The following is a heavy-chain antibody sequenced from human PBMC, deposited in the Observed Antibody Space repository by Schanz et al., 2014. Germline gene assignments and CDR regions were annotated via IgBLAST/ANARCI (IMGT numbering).Heavy chain of an antibody. CDR3: ARHRVYGAFDL. CDR2: IYDRGST. CDR1: SDSISHYY. D-gene: IGHD4-17*01. V-gene: IGHV4-59*08. J-gene: IGHJ4*02. Sequence: QVQLQESGPGLVKPSETLSLTCTVPSDSISHYYLSWIRQPPGKELEWVAFIYDRGSTSYNPSLNSRSPISLDPAKTQFPLKLTSVTAADTAVYYCARHRVYGAFDLWGQGTLVTVSS.